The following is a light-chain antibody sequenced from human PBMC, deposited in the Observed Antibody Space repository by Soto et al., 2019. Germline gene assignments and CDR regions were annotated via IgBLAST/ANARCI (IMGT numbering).Light chain of an antibody. J-gene: IGKJ4*01. Sequence: DIQLTQSPSFLSASVGDRVTITCRASQGISSYLAWYQQKPGKAPKLRIYAASTLQSGVPSRLSGSGSGTEFTLTISSPQPEDFATYYCQQLNSYPLTFGGGTKVEIK. CDR2: AAS. CDR3: QQLNSYPLT. CDR1: QGISSY. V-gene: IGKV1-9*01.